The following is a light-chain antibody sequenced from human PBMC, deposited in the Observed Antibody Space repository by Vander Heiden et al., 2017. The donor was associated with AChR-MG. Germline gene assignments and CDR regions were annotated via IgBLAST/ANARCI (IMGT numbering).Light chain of an antibody. V-gene: IGKV3-20*01. J-gene: IGKJ1*01. CDR2: GAS. CDR1: QTVRSSS. Sequence: EIVLTQSPGTLSLSPGEGGTLSCRASQTVRSSSLAWYQQKLGQAPRLLLYGASSRATGIPDRFSGGGSGTDFTLTISRLEPEDFAVYYCQQYGTSPWTFVQGTKVEIK. CDR3: QQYGTSPWT.